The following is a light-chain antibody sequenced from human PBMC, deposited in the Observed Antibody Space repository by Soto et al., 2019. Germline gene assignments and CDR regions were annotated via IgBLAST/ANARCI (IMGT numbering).Light chain of an antibody. CDR1: TFNIGNNF. CDR3: CSYAGSSTFFYV. V-gene: IGLV2-23*03. Sequence: QSVLTQPPSVSAAPGQKVTISCSGSTFNIGNNFVSWHQQHPGKAPKLMIYEGSKRPSGVSNRSSGSKSGNTASLTISGLQAEDEADYYCCSYAGSSTFFYVLGTGTKVTVL. CDR2: EGS. J-gene: IGLJ1*01.